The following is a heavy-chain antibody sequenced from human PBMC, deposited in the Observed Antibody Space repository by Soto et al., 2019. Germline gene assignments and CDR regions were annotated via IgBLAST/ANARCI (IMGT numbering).Heavy chain of an antibody. CDR1: GFTFSTYG. CDR2: IRYDGNNK. Sequence: QVQLVESGGGVVQPGGSLRLSCAASGFTFSTYGMHWVRQAPGKGPEWVAVIRYDGNNKYYADSVKGRFTISRDNSNNTLYVQMTSLRAEDTAVYYCARGLHSLFDYWGQGTLVTVSS. J-gene: IGHJ4*02. V-gene: IGHV3-33*01. CDR3: ARGLHSLFDY. D-gene: IGHD2-21*01.